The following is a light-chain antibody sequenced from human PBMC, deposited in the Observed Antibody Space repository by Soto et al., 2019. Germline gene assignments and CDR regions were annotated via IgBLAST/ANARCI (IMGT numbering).Light chain of an antibody. CDR1: QSISNY. CDR3: QQVNVYPST. V-gene: IGKV1-39*01. CDR2: DAS. J-gene: IGKJ4*01. Sequence: DIQMTQSPSSLSASVGDRVTITCRASQSISNYLHWYQQKPGKAPKLLIYDASTLHSGVPSRFSGGGSGTDFTLTISSLQPEDFATYYCQQVNVYPSTFGGGTKVDIK.